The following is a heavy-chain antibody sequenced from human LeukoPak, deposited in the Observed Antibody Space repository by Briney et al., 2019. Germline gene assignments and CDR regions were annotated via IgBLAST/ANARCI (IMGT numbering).Heavy chain of an antibody. D-gene: IGHD3-10*01. J-gene: IGHJ6*02. CDR2: INHSGST. CDR1: GGSFSGYY. CDR3: ARISGPLIWFGELLPLRYGMDV. V-gene: IGHV4-34*01. Sequence: SETLSLTCAVYGGSFSGYYWSWIRQPPGKGLEWIGEINHSGSTNYNPSLKSRVTISVDTSKNQFSLKLSSVTAADTAVYYCARISGPLIWFGELLPLRYGMDVWGQGTTVTVSS.